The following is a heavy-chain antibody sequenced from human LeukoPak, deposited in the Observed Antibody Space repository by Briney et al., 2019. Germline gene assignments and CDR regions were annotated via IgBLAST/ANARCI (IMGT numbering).Heavy chain of an antibody. V-gene: IGHV1-8*01. CDR3: ARVRPCGGDCYYTDY. J-gene: IGHJ4*02. D-gene: IGHD2-21*02. CDR1: GYTFTSYD. Sequence: ASVKVSCKASGYTFTSYDINWVRQATGQGLEWMGWMNPNSGNTGYAQKFQGRVTMTRDNSITTAYMDLSSLRSEDTAVYSCARVRPCGGDCYYTDYWGQGTLVTVSS. CDR2: MNPNSGNT.